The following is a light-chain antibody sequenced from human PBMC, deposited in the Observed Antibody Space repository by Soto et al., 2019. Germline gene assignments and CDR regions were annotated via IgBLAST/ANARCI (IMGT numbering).Light chain of an antibody. Sequence: DIVMTQSPDSLAVSLGERATINCKSSQSVLYSSDNKNYLAWYQQKSGQPPKLLMYWASTRESGVPDRFSGSGSGIDFTLTISSLHVEDVAVYYCHQYVDIPFTFGPGTKVDIK. CDR2: WAS. V-gene: IGKV4-1*01. CDR1: QSVLYSSDNKNY. J-gene: IGKJ3*01. CDR3: HQYVDIPFT.